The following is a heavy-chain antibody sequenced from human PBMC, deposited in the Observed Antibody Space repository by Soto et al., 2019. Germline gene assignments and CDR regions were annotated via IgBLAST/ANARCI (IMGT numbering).Heavy chain of an antibody. Sequence: QVQLQESRPGLVKPSQTLSLTCTVSGGSISSGAYYWSWIRQHPGKGLEWIGYIYYSGSTYYNPSLKSRVTISVDTSKNQLSLKLSSVTAADTAVYYCAIYDSSGSRGFQHWGQGTLVTVSS. CDR3: AIYDSSGSRGFQH. D-gene: IGHD3-22*01. CDR1: GGSISSGAYY. J-gene: IGHJ1*01. CDR2: IYYSGST. V-gene: IGHV4-31*03.